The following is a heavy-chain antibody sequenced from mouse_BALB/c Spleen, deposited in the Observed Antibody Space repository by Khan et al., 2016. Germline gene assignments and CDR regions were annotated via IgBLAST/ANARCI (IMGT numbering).Heavy chain of an antibody. CDR2: IDPFNGGT. CDR3: ASSTQSFYAMDY. CDR1: GYSFTSYY. V-gene: IGHV1S135*01. Sequence: VQLQQSGPELMKPGASVKISCKASGYSFTSYYMHWVKQSHGKSLEWIGYIDPFNGGTSYNQNFKGKATLTVDKSSSKAYMHLSSLTSEDSAVXYCASSTQSFYAMDYWGQGTSVTVSS. D-gene: IGHD1-1*01. J-gene: IGHJ4*01.